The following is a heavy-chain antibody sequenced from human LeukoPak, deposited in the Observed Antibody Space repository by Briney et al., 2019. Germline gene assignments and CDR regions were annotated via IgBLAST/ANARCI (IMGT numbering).Heavy chain of an antibody. CDR2: ISYDGSNK. Sequence: GGSLRLSCAASGFTFSTYGMHWVRQAPGRGLEWVAVISYDGSNKYYADSVKGRFAISRDNSKNTLYLQMNSLRAEDTAVYYCAKVFFSGSYYAASDYWGQGTVVTVSS. J-gene: IGHJ4*02. D-gene: IGHD1-26*01. CDR1: GFTFSTYG. V-gene: IGHV3-30*18. CDR3: AKVFFSGSYYAASDY.